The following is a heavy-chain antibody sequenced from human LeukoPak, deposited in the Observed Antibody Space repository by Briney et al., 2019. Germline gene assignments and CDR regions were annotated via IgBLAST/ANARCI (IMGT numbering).Heavy chain of an antibody. V-gene: IGHV3-11*04. J-gene: IGHJ6*03. Sequence: GGSLRLSCAASEFTFCDAWMSWVRPAPGKGLEWVSFISSSGSTIYYADSVKGRFTISRDNAKNSLYLQMNSLRAEDTAIYYCARGGVHDPGDYYYYYVDVWGKGTTVTISS. CDR3: ARGGVHDPGDYYYYYVDV. CDR1: EFTFCDAW. CDR2: ISSSGSTI. D-gene: IGHD3-10*01.